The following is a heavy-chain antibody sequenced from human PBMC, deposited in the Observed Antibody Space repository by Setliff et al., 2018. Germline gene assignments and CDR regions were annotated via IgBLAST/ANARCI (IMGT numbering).Heavy chain of an antibody. J-gene: IGHJ4*02. CDR3: ARRNYRTALDY. D-gene: IGHD3-16*02. CDR2: IKQDGGEK. Sequence: GGSLRLSCAASGFTFSTYWMAWVRQAPGKGLEWVANIKQDGGEKYYADSMKGRFTISRDNAKNSLYLQMNSLSAEDTAVYFCARRNYRTALDYWGQGTLVTVSS. CDR1: GFTFSTYW. V-gene: IGHV3-7*03.